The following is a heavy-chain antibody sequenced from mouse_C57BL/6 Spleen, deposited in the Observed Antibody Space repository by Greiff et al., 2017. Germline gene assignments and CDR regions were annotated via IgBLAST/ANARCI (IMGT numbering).Heavy chain of an antibody. CDR3: ARGGDYDGSFDY. D-gene: IGHD2-4*01. J-gene: IGHJ2*01. V-gene: IGHV1-64*01. Sequence: VQLQQPGAELVKPGASVKLSCKASGYTFTSYWMHWVKQRPGQGLEWIGMIHPNSGSTNYNEKFKSKATLTVDKSSSTAYMQLSSLTSEDSAVYYCARGGDYDGSFDYWGQGTTLTVSS. CDR2: IHPNSGST. CDR1: GYTFTSYW.